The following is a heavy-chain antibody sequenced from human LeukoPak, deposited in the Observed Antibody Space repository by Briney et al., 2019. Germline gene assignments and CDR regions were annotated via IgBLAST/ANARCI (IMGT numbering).Heavy chain of an antibody. V-gene: IGHV3-7*01. CDR3: ARDGSAYNLDY. CDR2: IKLDGSEK. J-gene: IGHJ4*02. CDR1: GFTFGKYW. D-gene: IGHD3-16*01. Sequence: GGSLRLSCVASGFTFGKYWMSWVRQAPGKGLEWVANIKLDGSEKNYVDSVKGRFTVSRDNAKNTLNLQMNSLRAEDTAVYFCARDGSAYNLDYWGQGVLVTVSS.